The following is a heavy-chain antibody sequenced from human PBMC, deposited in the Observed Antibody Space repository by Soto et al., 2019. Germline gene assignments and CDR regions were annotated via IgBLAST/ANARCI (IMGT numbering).Heavy chain of an antibody. V-gene: IGHV4-39*01. D-gene: IGHD6-25*01. Sequence: SETLSLTCSASGGSITSSSHFWGWVRQPPGKGLEWIGTIYFTGNTYYTPSLKSRLTMSIDTSKNEFSLRLNSVTAADTAVYYCAGQTFTIAAASYGRSNWFDPWGPGTLGTVSS. J-gene: IGHJ5*02. CDR2: IYFTGNT. CDR1: GGSITSSSHF. CDR3: AGQTFTIAAASYGRSNWFDP.